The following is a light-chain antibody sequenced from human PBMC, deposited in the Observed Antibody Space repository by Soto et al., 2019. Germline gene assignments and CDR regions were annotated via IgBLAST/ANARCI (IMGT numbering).Light chain of an antibody. V-gene: IGLV2-11*01. CDR3: CLSPGSLTWL. CDR2: EVN. CDR1: GSDVGDSSN. Sequence: QSALTQPRSVSGSPGQSVTISCTATGSDVGDSSNVSWYQLQPGKAPKLMIYEVNNRPSGVPDRFSGSKSGSTASLTISGLQAEDEAEYYCCLSPGSLTWLFGGGTKVTVL. J-gene: IGLJ3*02.